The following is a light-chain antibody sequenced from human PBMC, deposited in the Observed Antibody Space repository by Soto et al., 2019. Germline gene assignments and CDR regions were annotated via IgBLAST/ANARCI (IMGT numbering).Light chain of an antibody. J-gene: IGLJ1*01. CDR2: DVS. CDR3: ISYSSSSTRYV. V-gene: IGLV2-14*01. CDR1: SRDVVTYRY. Sequence: QSVLTQPASVSSAPLQSLTIACTETSRDVVTYRYVAWYLQQPGKAPNLMIYDVSNRPSGVSNRLSGSKSGNTASLTISGLQAEDEADYYCISYSSSSTRYVFGTGTKVTVL.